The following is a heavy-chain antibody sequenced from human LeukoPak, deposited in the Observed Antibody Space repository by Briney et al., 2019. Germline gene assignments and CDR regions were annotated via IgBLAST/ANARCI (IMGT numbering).Heavy chain of an antibody. Sequence: PGRSLRLSCAASGFTFSSYAMHWVRQAPGKGLEWVAVISYDGSNKYYADSVKGRFTISRDNSKNTLYLQMNSLRAEDTAVYYCARVLSGSYAYWGQGTLVTVSS. V-gene: IGHV3-30-3*01. CDR1: GFTFSSYA. D-gene: IGHD1-26*01. J-gene: IGHJ4*02. CDR3: ARVLSGSYAY. CDR2: ISYDGSNK.